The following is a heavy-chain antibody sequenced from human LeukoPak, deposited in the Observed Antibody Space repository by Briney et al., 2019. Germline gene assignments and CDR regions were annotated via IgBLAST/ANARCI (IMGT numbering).Heavy chain of an antibody. V-gene: IGHV1-2*06. CDR1: GYTFTGYY. CDR3: ARERGYYYNWFDP. D-gene: IGHD3-22*01. J-gene: IGHJ5*02. CDR2: INPNSGGT. Sequence: ASVKVSCKASGYTFTGYYMHWVRQAPGQGLEWMGRINPNSGGTNYAQKFQGKVTMTRDTSISTAYMELSRLRSDDTAAYYCARERGYYYNWFDPWGQGTLVTVSS.